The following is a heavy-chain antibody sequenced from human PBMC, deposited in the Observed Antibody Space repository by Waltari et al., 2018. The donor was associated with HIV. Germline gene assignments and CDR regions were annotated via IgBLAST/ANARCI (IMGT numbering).Heavy chain of an antibody. D-gene: IGHD4-17*01. CDR2: ISSSSSYI. CDR1: GFTFSSYS. Sequence: EVQLVESGGGLVKPGGSLRLSCAASGFTFSSYSMNWVRQAPGKGLEWFSSISSSSSYIYYADSVKGRFTISRDNAKNSLYLQMNSLRAEDTAVYYCEGFDYGDYAELSVWGQGTTVTVSS. V-gene: IGHV3-21*01. J-gene: IGHJ6*02. CDR3: EGFDYGDYAELSV.